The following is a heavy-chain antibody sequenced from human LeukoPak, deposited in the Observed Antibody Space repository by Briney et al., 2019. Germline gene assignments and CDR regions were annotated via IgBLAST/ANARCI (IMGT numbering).Heavy chain of an antibody. V-gene: IGHV1-2*02. J-gene: IGHJ6*03. CDR1: GYTFTGYY. Sequence: GASVKVSCKASGYTFTGYYMHWVRQAPGQGLEWMGWINPNSGGTHYAQKFQGRVTMTRDTSISTAYMELSRLRSDDTAVYYCARDGGDGFGEPNMDVWGKGTTVTISS. D-gene: IGHD3-10*01. CDR2: INPNSGGT. CDR3: ARDGGDGFGEPNMDV.